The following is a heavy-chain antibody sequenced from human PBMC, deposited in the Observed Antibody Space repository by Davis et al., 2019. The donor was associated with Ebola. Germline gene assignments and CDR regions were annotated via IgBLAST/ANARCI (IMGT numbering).Heavy chain of an antibody. CDR3: AKVDRVYYDFWSGYYGGGMDV. D-gene: IGHD3-3*01. V-gene: IGHV3-7*01. CDR1: GFTFSSYW. Sequence: GGSLRLSCAASGFTFSSYWMSWVRQAPGKGLEWVANIKQDGSEKYYADSVKGRFTISRDNSKNTLYLQMNSLRAEDTAVYYCAKVDRVYYDFWSGYYGGGMDVWGQGTTVTVSS. J-gene: IGHJ6*02. CDR2: IKQDGSEK.